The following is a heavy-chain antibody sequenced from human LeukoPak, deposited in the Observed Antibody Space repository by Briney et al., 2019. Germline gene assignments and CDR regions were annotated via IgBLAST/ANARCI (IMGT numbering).Heavy chain of an antibody. V-gene: IGHV4-34*01. CDR2: INHSGST. CDR1: GFTFSSYE. J-gene: IGHJ4*02. D-gene: IGHD3-10*01. Sequence: PGGSLRLSCAASGFTFSSYEMNWVRQAPGKGLAWIGEINHSGSTNYNPSLKSRVTISVDTSKNQFSLKLSSVTAADTAVYYCARGQGYYYGSGSHNLFDYWGQGTLVTVSS. CDR3: ARGQGYYYGSGSHNLFDY.